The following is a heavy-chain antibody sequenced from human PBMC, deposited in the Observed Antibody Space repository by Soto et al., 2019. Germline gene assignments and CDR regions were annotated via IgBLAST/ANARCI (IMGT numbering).Heavy chain of an antibody. D-gene: IGHD3-22*01. CDR3: AGTYDTSGDYPYYFDY. J-gene: IGHJ4*02. V-gene: IGHV1-69*01. Sequence: QVQLVQSGAEVKKPGSSVRVSCEASGGNFIDYAFSWVRQAPGQGLEYAQKFQGRVTITADESTRTAYMEVTSLTSEDTAVYFCAGTYDTSGDYPYYFDYWGQGTPVTVSS. CDR1: GGNFIDYA.